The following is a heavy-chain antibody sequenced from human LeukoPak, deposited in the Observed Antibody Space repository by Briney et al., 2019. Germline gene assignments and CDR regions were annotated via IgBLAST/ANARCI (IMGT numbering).Heavy chain of an antibody. D-gene: IGHD5-24*01. Sequence: GRSLRLSCTASGFTSGDYAMSWLRQAPGKGLECVSFIRRNSYGGTAEYAASVKGRFTMSRDDSRSIAYLQMNSLESEDTAVYFCARGWAGSHRQLIFDDWGERTLVTVSS. J-gene: IGHJ4*02. CDR2: IRRNSYGGTA. CDR1: GFTSGDYA. CDR3: ARGWAGSHRQLIFDD. V-gene: IGHV3-49*03.